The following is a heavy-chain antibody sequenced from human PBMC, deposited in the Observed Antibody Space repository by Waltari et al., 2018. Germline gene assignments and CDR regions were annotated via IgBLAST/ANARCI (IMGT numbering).Heavy chain of an antibody. J-gene: IGHJ4*02. CDR3: ARSPIRAWGPHFGWLPYFDY. Sequence: QVQLVESGGGVVQPGRSLRLSCAASVFPFSSYAMHWVRQAPGKGLEWVAVISYDGSNKYYADSVKGRFTISRDNSKNTLYLQMNSLRAEDTAVYYCARSPIRAWGPHFGWLPYFDYWGEGTLVTVSS. D-gene: IGHD3-22*01. CDR1: VFPFSSYA. V-gene: IGHV3-30-3*01. CDR2: ISYDGSNK.